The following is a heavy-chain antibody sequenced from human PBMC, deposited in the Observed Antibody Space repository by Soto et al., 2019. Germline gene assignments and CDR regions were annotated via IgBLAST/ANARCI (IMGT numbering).Heavy chain of an antibody. D-gene: IGHD3-3*01. J-gene: IGHJ4*02. CDR3: ARPRRFLEWLFFDY. CDR2: IYSGGST. Sequence: GGSLRLSCAASGFTVSSNYMSWVRQAPGKGLEWVSVIYSGGSTYYADSVKGRFTISRDNSKNTLYLQMNSLRAEDTAVYYCARPRRFLEWLFFDYWGQGTLVTVSS. V-gene: IGHV3-53*01. CDR1: GFTVSSNY.